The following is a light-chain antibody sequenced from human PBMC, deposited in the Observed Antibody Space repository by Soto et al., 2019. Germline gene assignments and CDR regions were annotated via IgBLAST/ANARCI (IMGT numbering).Light chain of an antibody. Sequence: QSALTQPASVSGSPGQSITISCTGTSSDIGGYNYVSWYQQYPGKAPKLMIFGVSDRPSGVSNRFSGSKSGTTAFLTISGLQAEDEAYYYCSSYKTSSTVVVFGGGTKLTVL. CDR1: SSDIGGYNY. V-gene: IGLV2-14*01. CDR3: SSYKTSSTVVV. CDR2: GVS. J-gene: IGLJ2*01.